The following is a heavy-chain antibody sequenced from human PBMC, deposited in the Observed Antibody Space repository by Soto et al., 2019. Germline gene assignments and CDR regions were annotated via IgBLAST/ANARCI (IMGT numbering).Heavy chain of an antibody. CDR3: ARDHSSGSDAFDI. D-gene: IGHD3-22*01. Sequence: QVQLQESGPGLVKPSQTLSLTCTVSGGSISSGDYYWSWIRHPPGKCLEWIGYIYYSGSTYYNPSLKSRVTISVDTSKNQFSLKLSSVTAADTAVYYWARDHSSGSDAFDIWGQGTMVTVSS. J-gene: IGHJ3*02. CDR1: GGSISSGDYY. CDR2: IYYSGST. V-gene: IGHV4-30-4*01.